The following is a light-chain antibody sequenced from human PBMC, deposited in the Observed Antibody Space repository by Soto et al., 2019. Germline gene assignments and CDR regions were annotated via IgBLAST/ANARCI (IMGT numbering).Light chain of an antibody. V-gene: IGKV1-5*01. Sequence: DIQMTQSPSTLSASVGDRVTITCRASQSISSWLAWYQQKPGKAPKLLIYDASSLESGVPSRFIGGGSGTEFTLTISSLQPDDFATYYCQQYDSSWTFGQGTKVEIK. CDR2: DAS. J-gene: IGKJ1*01. CDR1: QSISSW. CDR3: QQYDSSWT.